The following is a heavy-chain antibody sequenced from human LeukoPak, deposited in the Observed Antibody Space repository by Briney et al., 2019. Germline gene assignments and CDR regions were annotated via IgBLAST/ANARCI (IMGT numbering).Heavy chain of an antibody. V-gene: IGHV3-20*04. D-gene: IGHD3-10*01. J-gene: IGHJ5*02. CDR1: GFTFDDDG. Sequence: GGSLRLSCAASGFTFDDDGMSWVRQAPGEGLGWGSGINWNGGSTGYADSVKGRFTISRDNAKNSLYLQMNSLRAEDTALYYCARDRYYGSGSYYNGDWFDPWGQETLVTVSS. CDR2: INWNGGST. CDR3: ARDRYYGSGSYYNGDWFDP.